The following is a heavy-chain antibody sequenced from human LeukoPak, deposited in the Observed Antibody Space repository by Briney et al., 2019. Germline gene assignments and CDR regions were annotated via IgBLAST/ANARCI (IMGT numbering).Heavy chain of an antibody. CDR2: INPSGGSI. CDR3: ARDYGYYCSSTSCPPRAAYLFDY. CDR1: GYIFTSYY. D-gene: IGHD2-2*01. Sequence: GASVKVSCKASGYIFTSYYMYWVRQAPGQGLEWMGIINPSGGSIRYAQKFQGRVTMTRDTSTSTVYMELSSLRSEDTAVYYCARDYGYYCSSTSCPPRAAYLFDYWGQGTLVTVSS. V-gene: IGHV1-46*01. J-gene: IGHJ4*02.